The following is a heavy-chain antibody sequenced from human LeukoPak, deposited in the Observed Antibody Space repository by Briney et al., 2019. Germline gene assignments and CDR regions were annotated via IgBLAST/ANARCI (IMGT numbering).Heavy chain of an antibody. CDR1: GYTFTSYY. CDR3: ARQSLVGMGAFDI. CDR2: INPSGGST. D-gene: IGHD6-19*01. V-gene: IGHV1-46*01. J-gene: IGHJ3*02. Sequence: GASVKVSCKASGYTFTSYYMHWVRQAPGQGLEWMGIINPSGGSTSYAQKFQGRVTMTRDMSTSTVYMELSSLRSEDTAVYYCARQSLVGMGAFDIWGQGTMVTVSS.